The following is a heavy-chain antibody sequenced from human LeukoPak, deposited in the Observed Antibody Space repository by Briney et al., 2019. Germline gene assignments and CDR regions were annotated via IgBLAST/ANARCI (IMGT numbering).Heavy chain of an antibody. CDR3: VREILYCSGGSCYRGPFDN. D-gene: IGHD2-15*01. Sequence: SETLSLTCTVSNDSISSGDYYWNWIRQPPGEGLEWIGYIFHRGGTSYNPSLKSRILFSVDTSQNQFSLKLNSVTAADTAVNYCVREILYCSGGSCYRGPFDNWGQGTLVTVSA. J-gene: IGHJ4*02. CDR1: NDSISSGDYY. V-gene: IGHV4-30-4*01. CDR2: IFHRGGT.